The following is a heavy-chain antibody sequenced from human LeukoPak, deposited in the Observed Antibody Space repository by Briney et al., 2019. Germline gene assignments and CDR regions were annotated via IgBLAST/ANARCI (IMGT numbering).Heavy chain of an antibody. CDR2: INHSGST. CDR3: ARHKKEVPAARGWFDP. D-gene: IGHD2-2*01. CDR1: GGSFSGYY. V-gene: IGHV4-34*01. Sequence: PSGTLSLTCAVYGGSFSGYYWSWIRQPPGKGLEWIGEINHSGSTNYNPSLKSRVTISVDTSKNQFSLKLSSVTAADTAVYYCARHKKEVPAARGWFDPWGQGTLVTVSS. J-gene: IGHJ5*02.